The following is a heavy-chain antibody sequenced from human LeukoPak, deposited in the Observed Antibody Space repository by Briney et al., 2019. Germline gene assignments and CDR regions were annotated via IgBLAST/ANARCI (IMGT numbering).Heavy chain of an antibody. Sequence: PGGTLRLSCAASGFTFSSYWMSWVRQAPGKGLEWVANIKQDGSEKYYVDSVKGRFTISRDNAKNSLYLQTNSLRVEDTAVYYCARDGIPPYYYGSGSSLWGQGTLATVSS. J-gene: IGHJ4*02. D-gene: IGHD3-10*01. CDR2: IKQDGSEK. CDR1: GFTFSSYW. V-gene: IGHV3-7*01. CDR3: ARDGIPPYYYGSGSSL.